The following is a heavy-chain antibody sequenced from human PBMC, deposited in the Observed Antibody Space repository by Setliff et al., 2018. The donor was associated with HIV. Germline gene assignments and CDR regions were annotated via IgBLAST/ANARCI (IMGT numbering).Heavy chain of an antibody. CDR2: VSSDSSRI. V-gene: IGHV3-21*01. CDR1: GFTFTTYF. J-gene: IGHJ3*02. CDR3: VGDYADLEAFNI. Sequence: PGGSLRLSCAASGFTFTTYFMNWVRQAPGKGLEWVSSVSSDSSRIYYADSVKGRSTISRDTAKSSLFLQMSTLTAEDTALYYCVGDYADLEAFNIWGQGTMVTAS. D-gene: IGHD4-17*01.